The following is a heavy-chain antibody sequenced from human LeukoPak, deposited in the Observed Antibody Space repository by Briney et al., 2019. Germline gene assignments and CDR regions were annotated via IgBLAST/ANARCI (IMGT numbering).Heavy chain of an antibody. CDR3: ARFRKTGGTSKGRQNWFDP. J-gene: IGHJ5*02. CDR2: VNPNRGDT. V-gene: IGHV1-8*01. Sequence: GASVKVSCKASGYTFTTYEIHWVRQATGQGLEWMGWVNPNRGDTGYAQKFRGGVTMTRSTSISTVYMELSSLRSEDTAIYYCARFRKTGGTSKGRQNWFDPWGQGTLVIVSS. CDR1: GYTFTTYE. D-gene: IGHD1-1*01.